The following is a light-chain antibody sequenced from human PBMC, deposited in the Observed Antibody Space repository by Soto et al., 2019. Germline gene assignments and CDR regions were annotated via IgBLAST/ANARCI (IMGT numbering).Light chain of an antibody. Sequence: EIVLTQSPATLSLSPGERATLSCRASQSVSSYLAWYQQKPGKAPRLLIYDASNRNTGIPARFSGSGSGTDFTLTISSLEPEDFAVYYCEQRSNWLFTFGHGTKVDIK. J-gene: IGKJ3*01. CDR2: DAS. CDR3: EQRSNWLFT. CDR1: QSVSSY. V-gene: IGKV3-11*01.